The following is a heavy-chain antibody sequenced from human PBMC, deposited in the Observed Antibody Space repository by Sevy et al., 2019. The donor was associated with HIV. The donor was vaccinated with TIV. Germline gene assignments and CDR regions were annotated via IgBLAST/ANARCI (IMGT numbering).Heavy chain of an antibody. CDR3: TRSVYGSGTYLNDY. CDR1: GYMFTGYC. J-gene: IGHJ4*02. CDR2: IIPSSGDT. Sequence: ASVKVSCKASGYMFTGYCIHWVRQAPGRGLEWMGWIIPSSGDTNYGQRFLGRVTMTRDTSINIAYMELNSLTSDDTAVYYCTRSVYGSGTYLNDYWGQGTLVTVSS. D-gene: IGHD3-10*01. V-gene: IGHV1-2*02.